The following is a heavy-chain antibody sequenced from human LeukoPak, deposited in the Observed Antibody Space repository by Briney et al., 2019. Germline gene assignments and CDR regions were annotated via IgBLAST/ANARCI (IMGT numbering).Heavy chain of an antibody. D-gene: IGHD1-26*01. CDR2: IYYRGET. Sequence: SETLSLTCTVSGASIITSAYYWGWVRQPPGKELEWIGFIYYRGETSYSPSLQSRVSISVDTSKTQVSLKLKTVTAADTAVYFCARGGYVVGALDYWGQGTLVAVSS. CDR1: GASIITSAYY. CDR3: ARGGYVVGALDY. V-gene: IGHV4-39*07. J-gene: IGHJ4*02.